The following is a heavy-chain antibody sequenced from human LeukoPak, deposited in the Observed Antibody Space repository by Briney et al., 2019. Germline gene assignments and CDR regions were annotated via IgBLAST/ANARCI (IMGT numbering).Heavy chain of an antibody. Sequence: GGSLRLSCAASGFTVSSNYMSWVRQAPGKGLEWVSVIYSGGSTYYADSVKGRFTISRDNSKNTLYLQMNSLRAEDTAVYYCARDERSYDSSGYYYGFDYWGQGTLVTASS. CDR2: IYSGGST. D-gene: IGHD3-22*01. V-gene: IGHV3-66*01. CDR1: GFTVSSNY. J-gene: IGHJ4*02. CDR3: ARDERSYDSSGYYYGFDY.